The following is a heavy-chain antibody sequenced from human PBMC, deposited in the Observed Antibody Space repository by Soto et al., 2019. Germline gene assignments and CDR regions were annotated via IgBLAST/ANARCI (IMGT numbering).Heavy chain of an antibody. Sequence: EVQLLESGGGLAQPGGSLRLSCAVSGITFTNYAMGWVRQAPGKGLEWVSGISGNVGSTTHYADSVKGRFTISRDNSKNILFLKMNSLRAEDTAVYYCAKHRGFVAGPFDSWGQGTVVIVSS. CDR3: AKHRGFVAGPFDS. J-gene: IGHJ4*02. D-gene: IGHD6-19*01. CDR1: GITFTNYA. CDR2: ISGNVGSTT. V-gene: IGHV3-23*01.